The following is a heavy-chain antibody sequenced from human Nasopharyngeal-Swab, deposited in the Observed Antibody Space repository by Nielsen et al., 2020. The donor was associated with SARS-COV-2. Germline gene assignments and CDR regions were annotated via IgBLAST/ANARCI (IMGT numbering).Heavy chain of an antibody. D-gene: IGHD3-22*01. CDR1: GFTFSSYE. Sequence: GESLKISCAASGFTFSSYEMNWVRQAPGKGLEWVSVIYSGGSTYYADSVKGRFTISRHNSKNTLYLQMNSLRAEDTAVYYCARDVYGSSGYYSDYWGQGTLVTVSS. CDR2: IYSGGST. V-gene: IGHV3-53*04. J-gene: IGHJ4*02. CDR3: ARDVYGSSGYYSDY.